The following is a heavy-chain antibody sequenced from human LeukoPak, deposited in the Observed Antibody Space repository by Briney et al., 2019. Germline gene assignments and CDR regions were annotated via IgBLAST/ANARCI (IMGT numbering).Heavy chain of an antibody. CDR1: GFSFSNYG. V-gene: IGHV3-33*06. CDR3: AKPTRGSGSFLIDY. J-gene: IGHJ4*02. CDR2: IWDDGSYK. D-gene: IGHD1-26*01. Sequence: PGGSLRLSCEVSGFSFSNYGMHWVRQAPGKGLEWVAVIWDDGSYKYYADSVKGRFTISRDNSKNTLYLQMNSLRAEDTAVYYCAKPTRGSGSFLIDYWGQGTLVTVSS.